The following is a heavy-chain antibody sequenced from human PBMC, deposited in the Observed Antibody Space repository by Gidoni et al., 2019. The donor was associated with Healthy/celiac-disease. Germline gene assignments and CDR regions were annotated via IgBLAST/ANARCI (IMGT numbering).Heavy chain of an antibody. CDR3: AKDQLYHPRGAAVG. V-gene: IGHV3-23*01. Sequence: VHLFESGGGLVQPWWSLRLSCAASGFTFSSYAMSWVRQAPGKGLELVSAISGSGGSTYYADSGKGRFTISRDNAKNTLYLQMNSLRAEDTAVYYCAKDQLYHPRGAAVGWGQGTLVTVSS. J-gene: IGHJ4*02. CDR1: GFTFSSYA. D-gene: IGHD3-10*01. CDR2: ISGSGGST.